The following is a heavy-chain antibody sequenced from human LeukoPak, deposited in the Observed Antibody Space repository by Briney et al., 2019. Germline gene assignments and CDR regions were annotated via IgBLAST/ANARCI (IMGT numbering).Heavy chain of an antibody. Sequence: SETLSLTCTVSGGSVSSSSYYWGWIRQPPGKGLEWIGSIYYSGSTYYNPSLKSRVTISVDTSKNQFSLKLSSVTAADTAVYYCARIRAVRSIVAVTAIDYGGQGTSVTVSS. CDR1: GGSVSSSSYY. CDR2: IYYSGST. J-gene: IGHJ4*02. V-gene: IGHV4-39*01. D-gene: IGHD2-21*02. CDR3: ARIRAVRSIVAVTAIDY.